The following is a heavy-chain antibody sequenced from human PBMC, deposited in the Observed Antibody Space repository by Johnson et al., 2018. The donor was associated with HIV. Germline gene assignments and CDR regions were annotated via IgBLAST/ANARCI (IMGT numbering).Heavy chain of an antibody. V-gene: IGHV3-48*01. CDR3: ARERYSTLINDAFDI. D-gene: IGHD6-13*01. CDR2: ISSSGSTI. CDR1: GFTFDDYG. Sequence: VRLVESGGSVVRPGGSLRLSCAASGFTFDDYGMSWVRQAPGKGLEWVSYISSSGSTIYYADSVKGRFTISRDNSKNTLFLHMGSLRAEELAVYYCARERYSTLINDAFDIWGQGTMVTVSS. J-gene: IGHJ3*02.